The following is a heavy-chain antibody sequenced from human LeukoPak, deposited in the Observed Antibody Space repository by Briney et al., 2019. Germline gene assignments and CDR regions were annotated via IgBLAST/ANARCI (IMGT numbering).Heavy chain of an antibody. Sequence: PGGSLRLSCAASGFTFSSYWMSWVRQAPGKGLEWVSSISSSSSYIYYADSVKGRFTISRDNAKNSLYLQMNSLRAEDTAVYYCARDQSSPTVTTLGYYYYMDVWGKGTTVTVSS. CDR3: ARDQSSPTVTTLGYYYYMDV. CDR1: GFTFSSYW. V-gene: IGHV3-21*01. CDR2: ISSSSSYI. J-gene: IGHJ6*03. D-gene: IGHD4-17*01.